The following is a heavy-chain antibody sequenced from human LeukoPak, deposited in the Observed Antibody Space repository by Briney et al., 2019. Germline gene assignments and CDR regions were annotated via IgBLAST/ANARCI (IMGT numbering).Heavy chain of an antibody. J-gene: IGHJ4*02. Sequence: GASVTVSCKASGYTFTSYGISWVRQAPGQGLEWMGWISAYNGNTNYAQKLQGRVTMTTDTSTSTAYMELRSLRSDDTAVYYCARDRLHCSSTSCAAGLFDYWGQGTLVTVSS. D-gene: IGHD2-2*01. V-gene: IGHV1-18*04. CDR3: ARDRLHCSSTSCAAGLFDY. CDR1: GYTFTSYG. CDR2: ISAYNGNT.